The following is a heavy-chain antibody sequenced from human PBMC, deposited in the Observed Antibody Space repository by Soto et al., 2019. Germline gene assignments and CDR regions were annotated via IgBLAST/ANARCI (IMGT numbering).Heavy chain of an antibody. Sequence: XESLRLSSAGSGFTFSSYEMKWVRQAPGKGLEWVSYISSSGSTMYYADSVKGRFTISRDNAKNSLYLQMNSLRAEDTAVYYCVRRYCSSTSCTFDFWGQGALVTVSS. CDR2: ISSSGSTM. CDR3: VRRYCSSTSCTFDF. V-gene: IGHV3-48*03. J-gene: IGHJ4*02. CDR1: GFTFSSYE. D-gene: IGHD2-2*01.